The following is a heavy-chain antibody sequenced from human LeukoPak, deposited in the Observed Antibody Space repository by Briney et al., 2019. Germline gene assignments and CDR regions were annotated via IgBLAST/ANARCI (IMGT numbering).Heavy chain of an antibody. D-gene: IGHD1-26*01. V-gene: IGHV3-66*01. CDR3: ARDAAIVGFDY. J-gene: IGHJ4*02. CDR1: GFTVSSNY. Sequence: GGSLRLSCAASGFTVSSNYMSWVRQAPGKGLEWVSVIYSGGSTYYADSVKGRFTISRDNSKNTLYLQMNSLRAEDTAVYYCARDAAIVGFDYWGQGTLVTVSS. CDR2: IYSGGST.